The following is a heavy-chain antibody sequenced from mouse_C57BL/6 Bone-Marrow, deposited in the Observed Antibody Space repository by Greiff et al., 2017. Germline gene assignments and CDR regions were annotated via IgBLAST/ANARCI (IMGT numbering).Heavy chain of an antibody. J-gene: IGHJ2*01. V-gene: IGHV1-15*01. D-gene: IGHD1-1*01. Sequence: VQLQQSGAELVRPGASVTLSCKASGYTFTDYEMHWVKQTPVHGLEWIGAFDPETGGTAYNQKFKGKAILTADKSSSTAYMELRSLTSEDSAVYYCTRNYYGSSYDYWGQGTTLTVSS. CDR3: TRNYYGSSYDY. CDR2: FDPETGGT. CDR1: GYTFTDYE.